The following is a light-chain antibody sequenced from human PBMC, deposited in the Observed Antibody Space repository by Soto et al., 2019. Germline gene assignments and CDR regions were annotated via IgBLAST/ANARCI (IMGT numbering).Light chain of an antibody. CDR2: DAS. CDR1: QSISSW. Sequence: DIQMTQSPSTLSASVGDRVTITCRASQSISSWLAWYQQKPGKAPKLLIYDASSLESGVPSRFSGSGSGTEFTLTISSLQPDDFATYYCQPYNXYSRTFGQGTKVDIK. V-gene: IGKV1-5*01. CDR3: QPYNXYSRT. J-gene: IGKJ1*01.